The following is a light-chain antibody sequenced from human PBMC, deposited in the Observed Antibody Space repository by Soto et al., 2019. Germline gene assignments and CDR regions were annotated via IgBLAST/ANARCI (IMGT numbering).Light chain of an antibody. V-gene: IGKV3-20*01. CDR1: QSVTNNY. Sequence: EIVLTQSPGTLSLSPGERATLSCRASQSVTNNYLAWDQQKPGQAPRLLIYVASSRAAGIPDRFSGSGSGTDFSLTISRLELEDFAVYYCQIYGSSPPITSGQGTRLEIK. CDR3: QIYGSSPPIT. CDR2: VAS. J-gene: IGKJ5*01.